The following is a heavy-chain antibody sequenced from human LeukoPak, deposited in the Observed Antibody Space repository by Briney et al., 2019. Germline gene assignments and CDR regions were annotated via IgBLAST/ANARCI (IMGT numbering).Heavy chain of an antibody. J-gene: IGHJ4*02. CDR2: IRSDGSNK. Sequence: PGGSLRLSCAASGFTFSSYGMHWVRQAPGKGLEWVAFIRSDGSNKYYADSVKGRFTISRDNSKNTLYLQMNSLRAEDTAVYYCAKGRKGYSYGCKDYWGQGTLVTVSS. V-gene: IGHV3-30*02. D-gene: IGHD5-18*01. CDR3: AKGRKGYSYGCKDY. CDR1: GFTFSSYG.